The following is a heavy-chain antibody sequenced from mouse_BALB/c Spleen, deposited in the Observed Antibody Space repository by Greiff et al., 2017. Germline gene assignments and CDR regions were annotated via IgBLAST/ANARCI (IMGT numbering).Heavy chain of an antibody. CDR2: ISSGSSTI. D-gene: IGHD1-1*01. Sequence: LVESGGGLVQPGGSRKLSCAASGFTFSSFGMHWVRQAPEKGLEWVAYISSGSSTIYYEDTVKGRFTISRDNPKNTLFLQMTSLRSEDTAMYYCARSRGGSSSPFAYWGQGTLVTVSA. J-gene: IGHJ3*01. CDR1: GFTFSSFG. V-gene: IGHV5-17*02. CDR3: ARSRGGSSSPFAY.